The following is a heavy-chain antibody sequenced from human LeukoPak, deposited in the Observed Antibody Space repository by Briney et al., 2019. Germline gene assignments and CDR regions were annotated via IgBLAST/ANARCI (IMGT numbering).Heavy chain of an antibody. CDR2: IYYSGST. CDR1: GGSISSSSYY. V-gene: IGHV4-39*01. CDR3: ARLKYGEVDY. J-gene: IGHJ4*02. D-gene: IGHD4-17*01. Sequence: PETLSLTCTVSGGSISSSSYYWGWIRQPPGKGLEWIGSIYYSGSTYYNPSLKSRVTISVDTSKNQFSLKLSSVTAADTAVYYCARLKYGEVDYWGQGTLVTVSS.